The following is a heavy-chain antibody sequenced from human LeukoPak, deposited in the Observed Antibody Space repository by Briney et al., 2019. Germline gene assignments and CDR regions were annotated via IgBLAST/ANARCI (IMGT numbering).Heavy chain of an antibody. CDR2: ISGSGGST. CDR3: AKDAPVNIVVVPAANS. Sequence: GGSLRLSCAASGFTFSSHAMSWFRQAPGKGLEWVSAISGSGGSTYYADSVKGRFTISRDNSRNTLYLQMNSLRAEDTAVYYCAKDAPVNIVVVPAANSWGQGTLVTVSS. J-gene: IGHJ4*02. CDR1: GFTFSSHA. D-gene: IGHD2-2*01. V-gene: IGHV3-23*01.